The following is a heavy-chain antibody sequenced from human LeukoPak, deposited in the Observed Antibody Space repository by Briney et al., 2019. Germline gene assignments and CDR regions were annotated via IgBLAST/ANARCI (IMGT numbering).Heavy chain of an antibody. V-gene: IGHV3-74*01. Sequence: PGGSLRLSCAASGFSADSGFSFSSYAMTWVRQDPGKGLVWVSFINPDGSTTNYADSVKGRFTISRDNAKNALYLQMNSLRAEDTAVYYCAKDLHYGSADYWGQGTLVTVSS. CDR3: AKDLHYGSADY. D-gene: IGHD3-10*01. J-gene: IGHJ4*02. CDR1: GFSADSGFSFSSYA. CDR2: INPDGSTT.